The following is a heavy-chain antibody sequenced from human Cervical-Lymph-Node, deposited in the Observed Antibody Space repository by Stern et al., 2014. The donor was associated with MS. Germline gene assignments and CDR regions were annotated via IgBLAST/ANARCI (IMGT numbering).Heavy chain of an antibody. V-gene: IGHV4-59*01. J-gene: IGHJ5*01. D-gene: IGHD6-13*01. Sequence: VQLVESGPGLVKPSETLSLTCTVSGVSISSYYWSWIRQPPGEGLEWIGYIYHSGSATYNPSLKSRVTMSVDTSKSQFSLKLSSVTAADTAVYYCARDVGMDSWGQGTLVTVSS. CDR1: GVSISSYY. CDR2: IYHSGSA. CDR3: ARDVGMDS.